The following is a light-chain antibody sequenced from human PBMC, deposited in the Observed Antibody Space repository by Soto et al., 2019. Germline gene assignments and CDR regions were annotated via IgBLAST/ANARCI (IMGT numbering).Light chain of an antibody. Sequence: QSALTQPASVSGSPGQSITISCTGTSSDVGSYNLVSWYQQHPGKAPKLMIYEGSKRPSGVSNRFSGSKSGNTASLTISGLQAEDEADYYCCSYAGSIVVFGGGTQLNVL. V-gene: IGLV2-23*01. CDR1: SSDVGSYNL. CDR3: CSYAGSIVV. CDR2: EGS. J-gene: IGLJ2*01.